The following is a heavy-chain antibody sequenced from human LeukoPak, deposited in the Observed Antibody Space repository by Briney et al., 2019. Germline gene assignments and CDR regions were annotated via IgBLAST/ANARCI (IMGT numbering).Heavy chain of an antibody. CDR1: GYTFTSYD. CDR3: ASTSSGYYYMDV. CDR2: MNPNSGNT. D-gene: IGHD1-1*01. J-gene: IGHJ6*03. V-gene: IGHV1-8*01. Sequence: ASVTVSFTASGYTFTSYDIDWVQQATGQGLEWMGWMNPNSGNTGYAQKFQGRVTMTRNTSISTAYMELSSLRSEDTAVYYCASTSSGYYYMDVWGKGTTVTVSS.